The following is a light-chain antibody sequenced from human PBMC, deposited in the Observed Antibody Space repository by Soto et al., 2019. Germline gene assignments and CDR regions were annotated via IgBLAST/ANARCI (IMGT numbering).Light chain of an antibody. V-gene: IGKV3-15*01. J-gene: IGKJ2*01. CDR3: QRQSNWQFA. CDR1: ESLFGY. CDR2: GVS. Sequence: DIVLTQSPATLSVSPGDRVTLSCRASESLFGYLAWYQQKPGQAPRLLMYGVSTRDTGIPARFSGGGSATDFILPISSMQSEESAFSFCQRQSNWQFASGVGTRLEI.